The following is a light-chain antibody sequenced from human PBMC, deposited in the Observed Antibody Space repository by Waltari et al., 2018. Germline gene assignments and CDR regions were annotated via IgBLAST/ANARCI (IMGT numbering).Light chain of an antibody. CDR3: QQSYSIPWT. J-gene: IGKJ1*01. CDR2: RAS. V-gene: IGKV1-39*01. Sequence: DIQMTQSPSSLSTSVGDRVTVTCRASQSISRYLNWYRQKPGKAPNLRIYRASSLPSGVPSRFNGSGSGTDFTLTISSLKPEDFATYYCQQSYSIPWTFGQGTMVETK. CDR1: QSISRY.